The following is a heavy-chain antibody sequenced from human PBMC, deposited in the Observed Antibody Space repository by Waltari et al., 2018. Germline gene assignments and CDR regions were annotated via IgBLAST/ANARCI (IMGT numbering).Heavy chain of an antibody. V-gene: IGHV4-39*07. CDR1: GGSISSSSYY. CDR2: IYYSGST. D-gene: IGHD3-10*01. J-gene: IGHJ3*02. CDR3: ARRLDEGSGSYYRGAFDI. Sequence: QLQLQESGPGLVKPSETLSLTCTVSGGSISSSSYYWGWIRQPPGKGLEWIGSIYYSGSTYYNPSLKSRVTISVDTSKNQFSLKLSSVTAADTAVYYCARRLDEGSGSYYRGAFDIWGQGTMVTVSS.